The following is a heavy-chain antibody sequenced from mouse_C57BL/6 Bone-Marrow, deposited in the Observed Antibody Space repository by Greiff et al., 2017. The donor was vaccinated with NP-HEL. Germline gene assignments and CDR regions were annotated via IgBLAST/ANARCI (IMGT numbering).Heavy chain of an antibody. CDR1: GFNIKDDY. CDR2: IDPENGDT. J-gene: IGHJ2*01. CDR3: TSYYYGSPFDY. V-gene: IGHV14-4*01. D-gene: IGHD1-1*01. Sequence: VQLQQSGAELVRPGASVNLSCTASGFNIKDDYMHWVKQRPEQGLEWIGWIDPENGDTEYASKFQGKATITADTSSNTAYLQLSSLTSEDTAVYYCTSYYYGSPFDYWGQGTTLTVSS.